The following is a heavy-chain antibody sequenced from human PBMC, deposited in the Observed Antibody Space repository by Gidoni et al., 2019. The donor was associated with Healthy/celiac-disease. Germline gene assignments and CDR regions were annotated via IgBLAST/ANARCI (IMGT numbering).Heavy chain of an antibody. CDR1: GGSISSSSYY. CDR3: VRYDYDFWSGYAFDAFDI. J-gene: IGHJ3*02. CDR2: IYYSGST. Sequence: QLQLQESGPGLVKPSETLSLTCTVSGGSISSSSYYWGWIRQPPAKGLEWIGSIYYSGSTYYNPSLKSRVTISVDTSKNQFSLKLSSVTAADTAVYYCVRYDYDFWSGYAFDAFDIWGQGTMVTVSS. V-gene: IGHV4-39*01. D-gene: IGHD3-3*01.